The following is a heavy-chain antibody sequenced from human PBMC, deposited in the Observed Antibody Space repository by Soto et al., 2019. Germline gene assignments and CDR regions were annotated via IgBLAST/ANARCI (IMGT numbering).Heavy chain of an antibody. Sequence: NPSETLSLTCTVSGGSISSGGYYWSWIRQHPGKGLEWIGYIYYSGSTYYNPSLKSRATISVDTSKNQFSLKLSSVTAADTAVYYCARDDIVGGVRGATRAFDIWGQGTMVTVSS. CDR1: GGSISSGGYY. D-gene: IGHD3-10*01. V-gene: IGHV4-31*03. CDR3: ARDDIVGGVRGATRAFDI. J-gene: IGHJ3*02. CDR2: IYYSGST.